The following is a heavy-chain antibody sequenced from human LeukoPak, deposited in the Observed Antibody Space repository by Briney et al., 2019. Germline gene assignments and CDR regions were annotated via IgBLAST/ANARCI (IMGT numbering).Heavy chain of an antibody. V-gene: IGHV4-59*01. J-gene: IGHJ6*03. CDR3: ARVTRNYYYYMDV. CDR2: IYYSGST. CDR1: GGSISSYY. Sequence: SETLSLTCTVSGGSISSYYWSWIRQPPGKGLEWIGYIYYSGSTNYNPSLKSRVTISVDTSKNQFSLKLSSVTAADTAVHYCARVTRNYYYYMDVWGKGTTVTVSS. D-gene: IGHD2-21*02.